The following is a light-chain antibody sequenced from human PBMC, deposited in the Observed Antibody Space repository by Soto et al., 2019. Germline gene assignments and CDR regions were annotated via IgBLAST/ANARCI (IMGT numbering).Light chain of an antibody. Sequence: VLTQSPLLLPVTLGQPASISCTSSQSLVYSDGQTYLSWFQQRPGQSPRRLIYRVSNRDTGVPVRFSASGSGTDFTLKISRVEAEDVAVYFCMQAVYWPFTFGPGTKVYIK. J-gene: IGKJ3*01. V-gene: IGKV2-30*01. CDR3: MQAVYWPFT. CDR2: RVS. CDR1: QSLVYSDGQTY.